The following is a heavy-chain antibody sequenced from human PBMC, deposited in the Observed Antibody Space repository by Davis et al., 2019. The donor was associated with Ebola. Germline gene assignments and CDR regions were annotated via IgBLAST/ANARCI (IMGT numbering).Heavy chain of an antibody. Sequence: GESLKIFCAASGFTFSSYSMNWVRQAPGKGLEWVSSISSSSSYIYYADSVKGRFTISRDNAKNSLYLQMNSLRAEDTAVYYCARDTSYYDFWSGYSAYYYGMDVWGQGTTVTVSS. V-gene: IGHV3-21*01. CDR3: ARDTSYYDFWSGYSAYYYGMDV. CDR2: ISSSSSYI. J-gene: IGHJ6*02. CDR1: GFTFSSYS. D-gene: IGHD3-3*01.